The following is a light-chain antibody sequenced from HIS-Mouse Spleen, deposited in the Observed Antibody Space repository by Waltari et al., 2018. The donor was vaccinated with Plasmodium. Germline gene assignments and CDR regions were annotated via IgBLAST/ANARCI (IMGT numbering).Light chain of an antibody. V-gene: IGLV2-8*01. CDR2: EVS. Sequence: QSALTQPPSASGSPGPSVPISCTGTSSDVGGYNYVSWYQQHPGKAPKLMIYEVSKRPSGVPDRFSGSKSGNTASLTVSWLQAEDEADYYCSSYAGSNNLVFGGGTKLTVL. J-gene: IGLJ2*01. CDR3: SSYAGSNNLV. CDR1: SSDVGGYNY.